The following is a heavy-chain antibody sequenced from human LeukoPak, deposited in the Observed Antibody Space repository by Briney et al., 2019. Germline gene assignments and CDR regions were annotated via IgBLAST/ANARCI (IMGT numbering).Heavy chain of an antibody. Sequence: SETLSLTCTVSGGSISGYYCSWIRQPPGKGLEWIGSIYYSGSTNYNPSLKSRISISVDTSKNQFSLRPTSVTAADTAIYYCARASSWYGWFDPWGQGTLVTVSS. V-gene: IGHV4-59*01. CDR3: ARASSWYGWFDP. D-gene: IGHD6-13*01. CDR2: IYYSGST. J-gene: IGHJ5*02. CDR1: GGSISGYY.